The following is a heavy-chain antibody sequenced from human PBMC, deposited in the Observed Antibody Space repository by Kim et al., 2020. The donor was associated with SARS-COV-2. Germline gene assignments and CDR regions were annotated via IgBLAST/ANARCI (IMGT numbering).Heavy chain of an antibody. J-gene: IGHJ4*02. Sequence: GGSLRLSCAASGFTVSSNYMSWVRQAPGKGLEWVSVIYSGGSTYYADSVKGRFTISRDNSKNTLYLQMNSLRAEDTAVYYCARDRYSSYFDYWGQGTLVTVSS. D-gene: IGHD3-16*02. CDR3: ARDRYSSYFDY. CDR2: IYSGGST. V-gene: IGHV3-53*01. CDR1: GFTVSSNY.